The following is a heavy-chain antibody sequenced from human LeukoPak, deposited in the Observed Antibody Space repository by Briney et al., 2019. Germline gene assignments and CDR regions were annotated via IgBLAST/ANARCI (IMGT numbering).Heavy chain of an antibody. CDR3: ARHRGSGYPYFDY. CDR1: GGSINNYY. J-gene: IGHJ4*02. CDR2: IYYSGST. D-gene: IGHD3-22*01. Sequence: PSETLSLTCTVSGGSINNYYWSWIRQPPGKGLEWIGYIYYSGSTNYNPSPKSRVTISVDTSKNHFSLKLSSLTAADTAVYYCARHRGSGYPYFDYWGQGTLVTVSS. V-gene: IGHV4-59*01.